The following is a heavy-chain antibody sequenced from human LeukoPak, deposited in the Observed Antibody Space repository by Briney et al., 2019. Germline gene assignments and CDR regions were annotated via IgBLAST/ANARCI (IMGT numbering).Heavy chain of an antibody. D-gene: IGHD3-16*01. Sequence: SETLSLTCTVSGGSVSSGSYYWSWIRQPPGKGLQWIGYIYYSGSTNYNPSLKSRATISVDTSKNQSSLKLSSVTAADTAVYYCARAHITIGDDWFDPWGQGTLVTGSS. CDR3: ARAHITIGDDWFDP. V-gene: IGHV4-61*01. J-gene: IGHJ5*02. CDR1: GGSVSSGSYY. CDR2: IYYSGST.